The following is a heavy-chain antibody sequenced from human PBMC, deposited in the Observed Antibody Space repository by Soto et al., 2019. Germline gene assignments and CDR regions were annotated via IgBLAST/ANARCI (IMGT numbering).Heavy chain of an antibody. D-gene: IGHD4-17*01. CDR3: AGNNYGGKSRYYYDGMDV. CDR2: ISTSGTTM. V-gene: IGHV3-11*01. Sequence: GGSLRLSCAASGFTFSDYYMSWIRQAPGKGLEWVSYISTSGTTMYYADSVKGRITISRGNAKNSLYLQMNSLRAEDTAVYFCAGNNYGGKSRYYYDGMDVWSQGTTVTVSS. CDR1: GFTFSDYY. J-gene: IGHJ6*02.